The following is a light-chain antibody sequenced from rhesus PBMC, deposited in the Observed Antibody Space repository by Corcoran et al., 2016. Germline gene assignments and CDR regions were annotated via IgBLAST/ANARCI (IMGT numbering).Light chain of an antibody. J-gene: IGKJ2*01. Sequence: EIVMTQSPATLSLSPGERATLSCRASQSVSSSLAWYQQKPGQAPTLLIYGASSRAPGIPDRFSGGGSGTEFTLTISSLEPEDVGVYYCQQDYSWPYSFGQGTKVEIK. CDR3: QQDYSWPYS. V-gene: IGKV3-42*01. CDR1: QSVSSS. CDR2: GAS.